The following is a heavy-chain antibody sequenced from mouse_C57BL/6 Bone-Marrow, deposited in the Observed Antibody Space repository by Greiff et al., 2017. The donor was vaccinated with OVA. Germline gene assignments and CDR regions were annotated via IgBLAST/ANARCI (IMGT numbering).Heavy chain of an antibody. CDR1: GFSLTSYG. V-gene: IGHV2-2*01. CDR3: ARNWSYDYDGYYYAMDY. J-gene: IGHJ4*01. CDR2: IWSGGST. D-gene: IGHD2-4*01. Sequence: QVQLKQSGPGLVQPSQSLSITCTVSGFSLTSYGVHWVRQSPGKGLEWLGVIWSGGSTDYNAAFISRLSISKDNSKSQVFFKMNSLQADDTAIYYWARNWSYDYDGYYYAMDYWGQGTSVTVSS.